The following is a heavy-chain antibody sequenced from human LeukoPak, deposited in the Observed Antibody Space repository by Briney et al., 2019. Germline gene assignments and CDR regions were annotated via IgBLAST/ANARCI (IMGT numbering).Heavy chain of an antibody. D-gene: IGHD2-8*01. J-gene: IGHJ3*02. V-gene: IGHV3-48*04. CDR1: GLTFSSYS. Sequence: GGSLRLSCAASGLTFSSYSMNWVRQAPGKGLEWVTYISSSSSSTIYYADSVKGRFSISRDNAKNTVSLQMNSLRAEDTAIYYCARGGVGSFDIWGQGTVVTVSS. CDR2: ISSSSSSTI. CDR3: ARGGVGSFDI.